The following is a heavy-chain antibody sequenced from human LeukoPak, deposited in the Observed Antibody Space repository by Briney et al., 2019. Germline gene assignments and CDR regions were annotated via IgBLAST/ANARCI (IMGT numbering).Heavy chain of an antibody. D-gene: IGHD1-26*01. V-gene: IGHV4-4*08. J-gene: IGHJ4*02. CDR1: GDSFNNYY. CDR2: IYFTGST. Sequence: PSETLSLTCTVSGDSFNNYYWHWIRQPPGKSLDWIGYIYFTGSTNYNPSLKSRVTMSVDTSKNQFSLYLSSVTAADTAIYYCARSIVGYDWNFDQWGQGILVTVSS. CDR3: ARSIVGYDWNFDQ.